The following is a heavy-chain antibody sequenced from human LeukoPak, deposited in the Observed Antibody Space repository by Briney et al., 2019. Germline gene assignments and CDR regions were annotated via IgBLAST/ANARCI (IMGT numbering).Heavy chain of an antibody. J-gene: IGHJ4*02. CDR2: IDPSDSYT. CDR3: ARPTRGDYGSGSYYNY. CDR1: GYGFTSYW. Sequence: GESLKISCKGSGYGFTSYWIRWVRQMPGKGLEWMGRIDPSDSYTNYSPSFQGHVTISADKSISTAYLQWSSLKASDTAMYYCARPTRGDYGSGSYYNYWGQGTLVTVSS. D-gene: IGHD3-10*01. V-gene: IGHV5-10-1*01.